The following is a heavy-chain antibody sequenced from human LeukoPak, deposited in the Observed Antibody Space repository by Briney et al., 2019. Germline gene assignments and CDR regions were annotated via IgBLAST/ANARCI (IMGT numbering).Heavy chain of an antibody. Sequence: GGSLRLSCAASGFTFNTYAMHWVRQAPGKGLEWVAFMAYDESDKYYADSVKGRFTISRDNSKNTLYLQVNSLRPEDMAVHYCARDDDSGWCSDHWGQGTLVTVSS. CDR2: MAYDESDK. CDR3: ARDDDSGWCSDH. V-gene: IGHV3-30*04. CDR1: GFTFNTYA. J-gene: IGHJ4*02. D-gene: IGHD6-19*01.